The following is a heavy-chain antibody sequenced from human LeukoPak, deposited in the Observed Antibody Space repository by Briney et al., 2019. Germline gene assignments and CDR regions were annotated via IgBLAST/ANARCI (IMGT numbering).Heavy chain of an antibody. CDR3: ARVSFSGYDLYSPISYYFDY. CDR1: GGSISSYY. J-gene: IGHJ4*02. Sequence: SEALSLTCTVSGGSISSYYWSWIRQPPGKGLEWIGYIYYSGSTNYNPSLKSRVTISVDTSKNQFSLKLSSVTAADTAVYYCARVSFSGYDLYSPISYYFDYWGQGTLVTVSS. D-gene: IGHD5-12*01. CDR2: IYYSGST. V-gene: IGHV4-59*01.